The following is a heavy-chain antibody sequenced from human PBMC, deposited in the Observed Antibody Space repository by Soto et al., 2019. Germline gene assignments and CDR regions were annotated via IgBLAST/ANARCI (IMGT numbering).Heavy chain of an antibody. CDR1: GGSISSYY. CDR2: IYYSGST. D-gene: IGHD7-27*01. J-gene: IGHJ1*01. CDR3: ERGWGGYFQH. Sequence: SETLSLSCTVSGGSISSYYWSWIRQPPGKGLEWIGYIYYSGSTNYNPSLKSRVTISVDTSKNQFSLKLSSVTAADTAVYYCERGWGGYFQHWGQRTRVTVS. V-gene: IGHV4-59*01.